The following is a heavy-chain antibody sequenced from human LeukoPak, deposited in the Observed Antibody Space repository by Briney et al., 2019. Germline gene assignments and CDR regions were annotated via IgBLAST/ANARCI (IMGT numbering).Heavy chain of an antibody. J-gene: IGHJ4*02. Sequence: GASVRVSCKASGYNFATYGIGWVRQALGQGLEWMGWIAPYNDNANSAQKFQGRLSMTADTSTSTASMELRSLRSDDTAVYYCTRDPRHKYGNFDNWGQGTLVTVSS. V-gene: IGHV1-18*01. D-gene: IGHD2/OR15-2a*01. CDR2: IAPYNDNA. CDR3: TRDPRHKYGNFDN. CDR1: GYNFATYG.